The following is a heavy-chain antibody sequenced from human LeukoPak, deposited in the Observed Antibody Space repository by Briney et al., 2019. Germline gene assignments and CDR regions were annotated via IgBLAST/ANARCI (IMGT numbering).Heavy chain of an antibody. CDR2: INPNSGGT. CDR3: ASHRGEIRYFDWPRFDP. Sequence: GASVKVSCKASGYTFTGYYMHWVRQAPGQGLEWMGWINPNSGGTNYAQKFQGRVTMTRDTSISTAYMEPSRLRSDDTAVYYCASHRGEIRYFDWPRFDPWGQGTLVTVSS. D-gene: IGHD3-9*01. CDR1: GYTFTGYY. J-gene: IGHJ5*02. V-gene: IGHV1-2*02.